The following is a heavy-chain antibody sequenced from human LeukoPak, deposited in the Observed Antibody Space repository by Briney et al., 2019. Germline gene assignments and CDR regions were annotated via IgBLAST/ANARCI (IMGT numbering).Heavy chain of an antibody. CDR2: ISNVGSFI. Sequence: GGSLRLSCAASDFTFSTYTMNWVRQAPGKGLEWVSSISNVGSFIFYAGSVKGRFTISRDNAKNSLYLQMNSLRAEDTAVYYCAREYGSSSRDAFDIWGQGTMVTVSS. CDR3: AREYGSSSRDAFDI. CDR1: DFTFSTYT. V-gene: IGHV3-21*01. J-gene: IGHJ3*02. D-gene: IGHD6-6*01.